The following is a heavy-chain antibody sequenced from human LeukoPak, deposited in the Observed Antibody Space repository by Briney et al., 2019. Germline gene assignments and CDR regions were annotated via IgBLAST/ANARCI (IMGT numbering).Heavy chain of an antibody. CDR3: ARGYNYYAY. D-gene: IGHD5-18*01. J-gene: IGHJ4*02. V-gene: IGHV3-66*01. CDR2: IYGGGST. CDR1: EFTVSSNY. Sequence: GGSLRLSCAASEFTVSSNYMTWVRQAPGKGLEWVSIIYGGGSTYCADSVKGRFTISRDNSKNTLYLQMNGLRAEDTAVYYCARGYNYYAYWGQGTLVTVSS.